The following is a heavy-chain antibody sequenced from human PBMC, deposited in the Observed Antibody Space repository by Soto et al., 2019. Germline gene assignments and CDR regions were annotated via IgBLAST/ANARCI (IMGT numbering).Heavy chain of an antibody. CDR3: ARALRGYSYGYAFDY. CDR1: GGSVSSGSYY. D-gene: IGHD5-18*01. CDR2: IYYSGST. Sequence: QVQLQESGPGLVKPSETLSLTCTVSGGSVSSGSYYWSWIRQPPGKGLEWIGYIYYSGSTNYKPSLKSRVTISVDTSKNQFSLKLSSVTAADTAVYYCARALRGYSYGYAFDYWGQGSLVTVSS. V-gene: IGHV4-61*01. J-gene: IGHJ4*02.